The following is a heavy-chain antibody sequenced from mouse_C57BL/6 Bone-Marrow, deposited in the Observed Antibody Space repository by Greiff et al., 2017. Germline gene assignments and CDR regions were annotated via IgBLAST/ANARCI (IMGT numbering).Heavy chain of an antibody. V-gene: IGHV14-1*01. J-gene: IGHJ3*01. CDR2: IDPEDGDT. CDR1: GFNIKDYY. CDR3: TTPFTTVVATRAY. D-gene: IGHD1-1*01. Sequence: EVKLQQSGAELVRPGASVKLSCTASGFNIKDYYMHWVKQRPEQGLEWIGRIDPEDGDTEYAPKFQGKATMTADTSSNTAYLQLSSLTSEDTAVYYCTTPFTTVVATRAYWGQGTLVTVSA.